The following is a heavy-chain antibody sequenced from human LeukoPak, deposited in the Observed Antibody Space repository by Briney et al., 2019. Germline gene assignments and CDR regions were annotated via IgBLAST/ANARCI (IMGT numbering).Heavy chain of an antibody. CDR3: ARAFFPTYYYDSSGSWDFGY. J-gene: IGHJ4*02. V-gene: IGHV7-4-1*02. D-gene: IGHD3-22*01. Sequence: ASVKVSCKASGYTFTSYAMNWVRQAPGQGLEWMGWINTNTGNPTYAQGFTGRFVFSLDTSVSTAYLQISSLKAEDTAVYYCARAFFPTYYYDSSGSWDFGYWGQGTLVTVSS. CDR1: GYTFTSYA. CDR2: INTNTGNP.